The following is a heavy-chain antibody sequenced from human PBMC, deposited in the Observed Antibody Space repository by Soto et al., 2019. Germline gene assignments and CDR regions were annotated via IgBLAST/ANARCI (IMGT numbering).Heavy chain of an antibody. CDR3: AKGGRQWLVTSDFNY. D-gene: IGHD6-19*01. Sequence: ESGGGVVQPGRSLRLSCAASGFTFSDYAMHWVRQAPGKGLEWVAVVSLDGRNTHYADSVKGRFTISRDSSKNTVSLEMTSLRAEDTAVYYCAKGGRQWLVTSDFNYWGQGALVTVSS. V-gene: IGHV3-30*18. CDR1: GFTFSDYA. J-gene: IGHJ4*02. CDR2: VSLDGRNT.